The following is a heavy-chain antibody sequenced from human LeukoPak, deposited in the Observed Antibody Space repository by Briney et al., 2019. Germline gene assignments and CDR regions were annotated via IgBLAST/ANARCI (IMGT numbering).Heavy chain of an antibody. J-gene: IGHJ4*02. V-gene: IGHV4-30-4*01. CDR3: ARLRVRQLVDY. CDR2: IYYSGST. CDR1: GGSISSGDYY. D-gene: IGHD6-6*01. Sequence: SETLSLTCTVSGGSISSGDYYWSWIRQPPGKGLEWIGYIYYSGSTYYNPSLKSRVTISVDTSKNQFSLKLSSVTAADTAVYYCARLRVRQLVDYWGQGTLVTVSS.